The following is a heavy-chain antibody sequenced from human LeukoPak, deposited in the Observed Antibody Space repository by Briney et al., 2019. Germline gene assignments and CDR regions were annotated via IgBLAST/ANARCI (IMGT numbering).Heavy chain of an antibody. Sequence: ASVKVSCKASGYTFTGYYMHWVRQAPGQGLEWMGWINPNSGDTNYAQKFQGRVTMTRNTSISTAYMELSSLRSEDTAVYYCARGLYGDYAGIVDYWGQGTLVTVSS. CDR1: GYTFTGYY. CDR2: INPNSGDT. V-gene: IGHV1-2*02. D-gene: IGHD4-17*01. J-gene: IGHJ4*02. CDR3: ARGLYGDYAGIVDY.